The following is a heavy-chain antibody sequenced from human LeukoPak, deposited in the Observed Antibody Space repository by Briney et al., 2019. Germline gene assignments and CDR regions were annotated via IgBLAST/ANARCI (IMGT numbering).Heavy chain of an antibody. V-gene: IGHV5-51*01. Sequence: GESLTIAPQVSGYRFTSYWMGWVRQMPGKGLEWMGIVYPGDSETRYSPSFQGQVTISADKSISTAYLQWSSLKASDSAIYYCARRNDVLTGAEYWCQGKRITVSS. D-gene: IGHD3-9*01. J-gene: IGHJ4*02. CDR3: ARRNDVLTGAEY. CDR2: VYPGDSET. CDR1: GYRFTSYW.